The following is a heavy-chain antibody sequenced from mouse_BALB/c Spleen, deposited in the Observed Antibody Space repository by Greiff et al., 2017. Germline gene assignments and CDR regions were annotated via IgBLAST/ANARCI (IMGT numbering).Heavy chain of an antibody. CDR2: ISDGGSYT. CDR1: GFTFSDYY. J-gene: IGHJ3*01. CDR3: ASHDWDGFAY. Sequence: EVMLVESGGGLVKPGGSLKLSCAASGFTFSDYYMYWVRQTPEKRLEWVATISDGGSYTYYPDSVKGRFTISRDNAKNNLYLQMSSLKSEDTAMYYCASHDWDGFAYWGQGTLVTVSA. D-gene: IGHD4-1*01. V-gene: IGHV5-4*02.